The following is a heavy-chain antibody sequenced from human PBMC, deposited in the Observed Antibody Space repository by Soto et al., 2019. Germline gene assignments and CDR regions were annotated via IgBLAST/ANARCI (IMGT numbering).Heavy chain of an antibody. CDR2: ISYDGSNK. J-gene: IGHJ4*02. CDR1: GFTFGSYG. CDR3: AKGSTAMTYFDY. Sequence: QEQLVESGGGVVQPGRSLRLSCAASGFTFGSYGMHWVRQAPGKGLEWVAVISYDGSNKYYVDSVKGRFTISRDNSKNTLYLQMNSLRAEDTAVYYCAKGSTAMTYFDYWGQGTLVTVSS. D-gene: IGHD5-18*01. V-gene: IGHV3-30*18.